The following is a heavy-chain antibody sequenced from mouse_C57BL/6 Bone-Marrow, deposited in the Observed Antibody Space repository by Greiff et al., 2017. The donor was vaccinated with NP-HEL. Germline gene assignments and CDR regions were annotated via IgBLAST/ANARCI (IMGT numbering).Heavy chain of an antibody. D-gene: IGHD1-1*02. J-gene: IGHJ3*01. CDR2: ISNLAYSI. V-gene: IGHV5-15*01. Sequence: EVKLMESGGGLVQPGGSLKLSCAASGFTFSDYGMAWVRQAPRKGPEWVAFISNLAYSIYYADTVTGRFTISRENAKNTLYLEMSSLRSEDTAMYYCARWGLWPHWGQGTLVTVSA. CDR1: GFTFSDYG. CDR3: ARWGLWPH.